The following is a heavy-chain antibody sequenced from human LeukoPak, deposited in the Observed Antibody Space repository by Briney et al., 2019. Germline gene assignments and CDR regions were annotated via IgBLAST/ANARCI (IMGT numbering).Heavy chain of an antibody. CDR1: GGSISSSSYY. D-gene: IGHD3-9*01. CDR3: ARGLNFDWSSPFNY. J-gene: IGHJ4*02. V-gene: IGHV4-61*05. Sequence: SETLSLTCTVSGGSISSSSYYWGWIRQPPGKGLEWIGYIYYSGSTYYNPSLKSRVTISVDTSKNQFSLKLSSVTAADTAVYYCARGLNFDWSSPFNYWGQGTLVTVSS. CDR2: IYYSGST.